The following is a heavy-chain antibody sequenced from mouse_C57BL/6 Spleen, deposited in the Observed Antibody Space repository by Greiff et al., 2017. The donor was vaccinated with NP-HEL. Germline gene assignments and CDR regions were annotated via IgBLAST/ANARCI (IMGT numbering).Heavy chain of an antibody. D-gene: IGHD2-3*01. J-gene: IGHJ2*01. CDR1: GFNIKDYY. Sequence: EVQLQQSGAELVRPGASVKLSCTASGFNIKDYYMHWVKQRPEQGLEWIGRIDPEDGDTEYAPKFQGKATMTADTSSNTAYLQLSSLTSEDTAVYYCTTTPFYDGYPYDFDYWGQGTTLTVAS. CDR2: IDPEDGDT. CDR3: TTTPFYDGYPYDFDY. V-gene: IGHV14-1*01.